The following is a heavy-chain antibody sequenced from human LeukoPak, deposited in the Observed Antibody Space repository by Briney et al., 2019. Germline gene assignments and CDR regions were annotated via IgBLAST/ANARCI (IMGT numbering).Heavy chain of an antibody. J-gene: IGHJ4*02. CDR2: MYYGGST. CDR3: ARDLGGLYYGEDS. V-gene: IGHV4-39*07. Sequence: SETPSLTCSVSGVSISTRSYYWVWIRQPPGKGLEWIGSMYYGGSTYYNPSLKSRVTISADTSKNQFSLKLTSVTAADTAVYYCARDLGGLYYGEDSWGQGTLVTVSS. CDR1: GVSISTRSYY. D-gene: IGHD3-16*01.